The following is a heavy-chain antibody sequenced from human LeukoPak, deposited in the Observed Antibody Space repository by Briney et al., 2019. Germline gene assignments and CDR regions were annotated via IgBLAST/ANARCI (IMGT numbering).Heavy chain of an antibody. CDR2: IYYSGST. Sequence: PSETLSLTCTVSGGSISSGGYYWSWIRQHPGKGLEWIGYIYYSGSTYYNPSLKSRVTISVDTSKNQFSLKLSSVTAADTAVYYCARGPSGSFPADYWGQGTLVTVSS. D-gene: IGHD1-26*01. J-gene: IGHJ4*02. CDR3: ARGPSGSFPADY. CDR1: GGSISSGGYY. V-gene: IGHV4-31*03.